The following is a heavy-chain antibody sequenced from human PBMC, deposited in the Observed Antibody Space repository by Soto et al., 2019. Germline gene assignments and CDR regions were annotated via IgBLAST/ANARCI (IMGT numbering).Heavy chain of an antibody. CDR2: IYNSVTT. D-gene: IGHD3-10*01. CDR3: ARGLEVRGVLRWSDP. CDR1: GASTSRSY. Sequence: SETLSLTCTVSGASTSRSYWSWIRRPPGKGLEYIGSIYNSVTTNYSPPLKSRATILVDTSKNHLSLKLTSVTAADTAVYYCARGLEVRGVLRWSDPWGQGTLVTVSS. J-gene: IGHJ5*02. V-gene: IGHV4-59*01.